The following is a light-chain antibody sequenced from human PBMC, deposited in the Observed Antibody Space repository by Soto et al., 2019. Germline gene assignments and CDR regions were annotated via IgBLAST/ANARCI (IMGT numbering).Light chain of an antibody. CDR3: HQYDSYSWT. CDR2: GAS. V-gene: IGKV1-5*01. J-gene: IGKJ1*01. CDR1: QSIGRW. Sequence: DIQMTQSPSTLSASVGDRVTITCRASQSIGRWLAWYQQKPGIAPKLLIYGASTLESGVPSRFSGSGSGTEFTLTISSLQPDDFATYYCHQYDSYSWTFGQGTKVEIK.